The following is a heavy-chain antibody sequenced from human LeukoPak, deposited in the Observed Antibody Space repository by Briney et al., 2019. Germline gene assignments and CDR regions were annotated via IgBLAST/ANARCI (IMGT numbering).Heavy chain of an antibody. CDR1: GFTFSSYS. Sequence: GGSLRLSCAASGFTFSSYSMNWVRQAPGKGLEWVSYISSSSSTIYYADSVKGRFTISRDNAKNSLYLQMNSLRAEDTAVYYCARDHFDSGSFGHAFDIWGQGTMVTVSS. J-gene: IGHJ3*02. V-gene: IGHV3-48*01. CDR2: ISSSSSTI. CDR3: ARDHFDSGSFGHAFDI. D-gene: IGHD3-10*01.